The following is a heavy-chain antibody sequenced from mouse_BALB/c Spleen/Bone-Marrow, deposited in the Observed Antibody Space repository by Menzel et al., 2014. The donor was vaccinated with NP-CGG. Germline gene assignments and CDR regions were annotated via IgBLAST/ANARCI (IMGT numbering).Heavy chain of an antibody. D-gene: IGHD1-2*01. Sequence: QVQLKESGAELVRPGSSVKISCKASGYAFSAYWMNWVKQRPGQGLEWIGQIYPGDGDTNYNGKFKGKATLTADKSSSTAYMQLSSLTSEDSAVYFCTRSTATFDYWGQGITLTVSS. CDR1: GYAFSAYW. CDR2: IYPGDGDT. CDR3: TRSTATFDY. V-gene: IGHV1-80*01. J-gene: IGHJ2*01.